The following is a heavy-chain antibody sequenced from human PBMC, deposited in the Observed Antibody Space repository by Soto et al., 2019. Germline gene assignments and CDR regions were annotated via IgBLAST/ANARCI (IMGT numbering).Heavy chain of an antibody. V-gene: IGHV4-34*01. Sequence: SETLSLTCAVNGGSFREYYWSWLRQPPGKGLEWIGEINQSGTTHYNPSLKRRINISIDTSKNQFSLNLTSVTAADTATYYCARDIITVIGGEIYYYFGMDVWGQGTPVTV. CDR1: GGSFREYY. CDR2: INQSGTT. D-gene: IGHD3-10*01. CDR3: ARDIITVIGGEIYYYFGMDV. J-gene: IGHJ6*02.